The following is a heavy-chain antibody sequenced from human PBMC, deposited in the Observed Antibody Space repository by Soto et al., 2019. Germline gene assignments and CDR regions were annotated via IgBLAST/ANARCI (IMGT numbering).Heavy chain of an antibody. Sequence: QVQLVESGGGVVQPGRSLRLSCAASGFTFRKYGMHWVRQAPGKGLEWVAVIWNDGSNKYYADSVKGRFTISRDNSKNTLYLQMYSLRAEDTAVYFCARDGPNWGFDYWGRGTLVTVSS. J-gene: IGHJ4*02. CDR1: GFTFRKYG. D-gene: IGHD7-27*01. V-gene: IGHV3-33*01. CDR2: IWNDGSNK. CDR3: ARDGPNWGFDY.